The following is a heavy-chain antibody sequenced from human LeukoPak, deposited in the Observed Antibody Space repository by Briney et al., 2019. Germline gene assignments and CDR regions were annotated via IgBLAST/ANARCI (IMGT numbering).Heavy chain of an antibody. D-gene: IGHD6-19*01. J-gene: IGHJ4*02. CDR2: IWYDGSNK. Sequence: GGSLRPSCAATGFTFSSYGMHWVRQAPGKGLGWVAVIWYDGSNKYYADSVNGRFTISSDNSKNTLYLQLNSLRAEDTAVYCCARGRYSSGGSNDFDYWGQGTLVTVSS. CDR1: GFTFSSYG. CDR3: ARGRYSSGGSNDFDY. V-gene: IGHV3-33*01.